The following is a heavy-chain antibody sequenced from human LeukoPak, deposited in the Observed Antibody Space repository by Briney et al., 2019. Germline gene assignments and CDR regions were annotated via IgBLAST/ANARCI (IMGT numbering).Heavy chain of an antibody. CDR2: ISSSSSYI. V-gene: IGHV3-21*01. Sequence: PGGSLRLSCAASGFTFSSYSMNWVRQAPGEGLGWGSSISSSSSYIYYADSVKGRFTISRDKAKNSLYLQMHSLRAEDTAVYYCAREGWFGEYAFDYWGQGTLVTVSS. CDR3: AREGWFGEYAFDY. CDR1: GFTFSSYS. J-gene: IGHJ4*02. D-gene: IGHD3-10*01.